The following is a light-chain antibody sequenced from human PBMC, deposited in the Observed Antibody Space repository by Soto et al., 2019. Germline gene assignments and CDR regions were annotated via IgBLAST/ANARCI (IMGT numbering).Light chain of an antibody. V-gene: IGLV1-51*01. CDR1: SSNIGGNS. CDR2: DDN. Sequence: QSVLTQPPSVSAAPGQKVTMSCSGSSSNIGGNSVSWYQQLPGTAPKLLIYDDNKRPSEIPDRFSGSKSGTSATLGITGFQTGDEADYYCGSWDSSLSAYVFGTGTKVT. J-gene: IGLJ1*01. CDR3: GSWDSSLSAYV.